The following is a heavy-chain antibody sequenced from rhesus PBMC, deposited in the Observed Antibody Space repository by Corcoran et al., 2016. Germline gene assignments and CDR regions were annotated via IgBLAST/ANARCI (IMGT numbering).Heavy chain of an antibody. J-gene: IGHJ6*01. CDR3: ARRYSSWSRGLDS. CDR1: GASISSTW. CDR2: INGNMGRT. Sequence: QVQLQESGPGLVKPSETLSLTSTVSGASISSTWWRWIRQPPGKGLEWIGEINGNMGRTNDNPSLKSRVTISKDAPKNQFSLKLSSVTAADTAVYYCARRYSSWSRGLDSRGQGVVVTVSS. V-gene: IGHV4-80*01. D-gene: IGHD6-13*01.